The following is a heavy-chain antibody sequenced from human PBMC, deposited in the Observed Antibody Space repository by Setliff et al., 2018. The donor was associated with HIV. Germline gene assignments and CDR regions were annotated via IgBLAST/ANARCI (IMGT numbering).Heavy chain of an antibody. Sequence: PSETLSLTCSVSGGSIGSNYWSWIRQPPGKGLEWIGYTHNSGSTKYNPSLKSRVAISLDKSKNHFSLELRSVTAADTAVYYCARVITMVWTTFDPWGQGTLVTVSS. CDR1: GGSIGSNY. J-gene: IGHJ5*02. V-gene: IGHV4-59*12. D-gene: IGHD3-10*01. CDR3: ARVITMVWTTFDP. CDR2: THNSGST.